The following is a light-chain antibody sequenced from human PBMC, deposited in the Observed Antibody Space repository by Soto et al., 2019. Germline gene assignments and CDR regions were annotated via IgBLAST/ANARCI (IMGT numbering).Light chain of an antibody. J-gene: IGKJ1*01. Sequence: DLKLTQSPSSLSASVGDRVTITCRASLRISKYLNWYQQKPGKAPKLLIYGASTLQSGVPSRFSGSGSGTDFTLTITNLQPEDFATYYCQQSYSTPPWTFGQGTKVEIK. CDR3: QQSYSTPPWT. CDR1: LRISKY. CDR2: GAS. V-gene: IGKV1-39*01.